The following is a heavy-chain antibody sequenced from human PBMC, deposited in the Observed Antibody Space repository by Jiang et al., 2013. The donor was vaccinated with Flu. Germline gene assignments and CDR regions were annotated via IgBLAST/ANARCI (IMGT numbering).Heavy chain of an antibody. CDR3: ARIPNYSSSWYGLGAFDY. V-gene: IGHV2-70*01. J-gene: IGHJ4*02. Sequence: KPTQTLTLTCTFSGFSLSTSGMCVSWIRQPPGKALEWLALIDWDDDKYYSTSLKTRLTISKDTSKNQVVLTMTNMDPVDTATYYCARIPNYSSSWYGLGAFDYWGQGTLVTVSS. D-gene: IGHD6-13*01. CDR2: IDWDDDK. CDR1: GFSLSTSGMC.